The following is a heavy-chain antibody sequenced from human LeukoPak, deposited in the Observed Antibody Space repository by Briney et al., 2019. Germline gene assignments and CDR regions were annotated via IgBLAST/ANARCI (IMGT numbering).Heavy chain of an antibody. CDR3: TRDRAFRYDPFDI. D-gene: IGHD3-10*01. CDR1: GHTFTSYD. CDR2: MNPNSGNT. V-gene: IGHV1-8*01. Sequence: ASVKVSCKASGHTFTSYDINWVRQAAGQGLEWMGWMNPNSGNTGFAQKFQGRVTMTRNTSISTAYMELSSLRSEDTAVYYCTRDRAFRYDPFDIWGRGTMVTVSS. J-gene: IGHJ3*02.